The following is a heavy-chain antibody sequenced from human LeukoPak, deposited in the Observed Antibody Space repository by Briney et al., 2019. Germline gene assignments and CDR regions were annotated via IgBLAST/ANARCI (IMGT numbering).Heavy chain of an antibody. CDR1: GFTFSSYA. CDR2: ISYDATNE. CDR3: ARVANLGRGYEIPAPGDY. J-gene: IGHJ4*02. V-gene: IGHV3-30-3*01. D-gene: IGHD2-2*01. Sequence: GGSLRLSCAASGFTFSSYAVHWVRQAPGKGLEWVAVISYDATNEYYAESVKSRFTISRDNSKNTLYLQMNSLRAEDTAVYYCARVANLGRGYEIPAPGDYWGRGTLVTVSS.